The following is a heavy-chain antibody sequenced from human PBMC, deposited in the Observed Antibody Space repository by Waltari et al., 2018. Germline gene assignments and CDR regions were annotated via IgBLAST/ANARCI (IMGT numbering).Heavy chain of an antibody. CDR1: GGTFSSYT. Sequence: QVQLVQSGAEVKKPGSSVKVTCKASGGTFSSYTISWVRPAHGQGLEWMERTIPTLGKANYAQKCQGRVTITADKSTSTAYMELSSLRSEDTAVYYCARAQNIPLAAAGTSFDYWGQGTLVTVSS. CDR3: ARAQNIPLAAAGTSFDY. J-gene: IGHJ4*02. CDR2: TIPTLGKA. V-gene: IGHV1-69*08. D-gene: IGHD6-13*01.